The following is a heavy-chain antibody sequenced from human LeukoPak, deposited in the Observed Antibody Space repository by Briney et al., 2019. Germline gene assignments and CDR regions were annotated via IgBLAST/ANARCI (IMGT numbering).Heavy chain of an antibody. CDR2: ISYDGSNK. D-gene: IGHD5-24*01. J-gene: IGHJ4*02. CDR1: GFTFSSYA. Sequence: GGSLRLSCAASGFTFSSYAMHWVRQAPGKGLEWVAVISYDGSNKYYADSVKGRFTISRDNSKNTLYLQMNSLRAEDTAVYYCARDGYGWLQLDWFFDYWGQGTLVTVYS. CDR3: ARDGYGWLQLDWFFDY. V-gene: IGHV3-30-3*01.